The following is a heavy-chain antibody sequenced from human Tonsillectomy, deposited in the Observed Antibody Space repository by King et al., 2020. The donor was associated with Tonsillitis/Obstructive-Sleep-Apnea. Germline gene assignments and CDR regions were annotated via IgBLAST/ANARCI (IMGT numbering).Heavy chain of an antibody. V-gene: IGHV4-31*01. J-gene: IGHJ3*02. D-gene: IGHD2-15*01. CDR1: GGSISSGGYY. Sequence: QLQESGPGLVKPSQTLSLTCTVAGGSISSGGYYWSWIRQHPGKGLEWIGYIYYSGSTYYNPSLKSLVTISVDTSKNQFSLKLSSVTAADTAVYYCARRGGYSTAYAFDIWGQGTMVTVSS. CDR2: IYYSGST. CDR3: ARRGGYSTAYAFDI.